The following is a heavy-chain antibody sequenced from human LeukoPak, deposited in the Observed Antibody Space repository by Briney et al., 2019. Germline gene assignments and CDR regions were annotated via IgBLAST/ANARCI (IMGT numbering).Heavy chain of an antibody. Sequence: GASVKVSCKASGYTFTSYGISWVRQAPGQGLEWMGWISAYNGNTNYAQKLQGRVTMTTDTSTSTAYMELRSLRSDDTAVYYCARDMVTDFWSGYYGGPNRISDYWGQGTLVTVSS. CDR1: GYTFTSYG. CDR2: ISAYNGNT. J-gene: IGHJ4*02. D-gene: IGHD3-3*01. CDR3: ARDMVTDFWSGYYGGPNRISDY. V-gene: IGHV1-18*01.